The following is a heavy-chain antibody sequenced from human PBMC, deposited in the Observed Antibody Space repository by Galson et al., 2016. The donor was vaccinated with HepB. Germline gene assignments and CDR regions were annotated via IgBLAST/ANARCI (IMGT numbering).Heavy chain of an antibody. CDR1: GYTFTAYF. CDR3: ATGDLLRGGVEGY. D-gene: IGHD1-26*01. Sequence: SVKVSCKASGYTFTAYFMHWVRQAPGQGLEWMGWINPKSGGTKYAQKFQGRVTMTRDTSISTAYMDLSRLTSDDTAVYYCATGDLLRGGVEGYWGQGTLVIVSS. J-gene: IGHJ4*02. V-gene: IGHV1-2*02. CDR2: INPKSGGT.